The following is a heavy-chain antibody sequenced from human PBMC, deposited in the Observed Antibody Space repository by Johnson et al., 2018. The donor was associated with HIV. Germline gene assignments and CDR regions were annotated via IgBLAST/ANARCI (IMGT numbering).Heavy chain of an antibody. V-gene: IGHV3-7*01. CDR3: ARDHEMATIGDAFDI. CDR1: GFTFSSYW. J-gene: IGHJ3*02. Sequence: EVQLVESGGGLVQPGGSLRLSCAASGFTFSSYWMSWVRQAPGKGLEWVANIKQDGSEKYYVDSVEGRFTISRDTAKNSLYLQMNSLRAEDTAVYYCARDHEMATIGDAFDIWGQGTMVTVSS. D-gene: IGHD5-24*01. CDR2: IKQDGSEK.